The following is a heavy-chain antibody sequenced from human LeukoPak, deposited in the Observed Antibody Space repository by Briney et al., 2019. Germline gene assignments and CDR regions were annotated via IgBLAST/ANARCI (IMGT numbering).Heavy chain of an antibody. CDR2: IYYSGST. V-gene: IGHV4-30-4*08. CDR1: GGSISSGDYY. Sequence: SETLSLTCTVSGGSISSGDYYWSWIRQPPGKGLEWIGYIYYSGSTYYNPFLRSRVTISVDTSKNQFSLKLSSVTAADTAVYYCARDMYIAAANLYAFDIWGQGTMVTVSS. D-gene: IGHD6-13*01. CDR3: ARDMYIAAANLYAFDI. J-gene: IGHJ3*02.